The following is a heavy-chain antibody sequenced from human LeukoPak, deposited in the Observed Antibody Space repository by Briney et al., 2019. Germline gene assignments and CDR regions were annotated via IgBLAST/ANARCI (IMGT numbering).Heavy chain of an antibody. Sequence: GGSLRLSCAASRCPFSSYAMSWVSQAPGKGLEWVSAISGSGGSTYYADSVKGRFTISRDNSKNTLYLQMNSLRAEDTAVYYCAKGGLGYCSSTSCYYFDYWGQGTLVTVSS. D-gene: IGHD2-2*01. CDR2: ISGSGGST. CDR1: RCPFSSYA. V-gene: IGHV3-23*01. J-gene: IGHJ4*02. CDR3: AKGGLGYCSSTSCYYFDY.